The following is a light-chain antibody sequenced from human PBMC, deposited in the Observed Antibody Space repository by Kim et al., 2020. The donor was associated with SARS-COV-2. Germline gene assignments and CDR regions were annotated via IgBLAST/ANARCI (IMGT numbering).Light chain of an antibody. CDR3: QHYGGSLFT. Sequence: LCPGEIATLSCRASQSINSNYQAWYQQKPGQAPRLLIYAVFTRATGIPDRFSGSGSGTDFTLIISRLEPEDFAIYYCQHYGGSLFTFGQGTKLEI. CDR2: AVF. V-gene: IGKV3-20*01. CDR1: QSINSNY. J-gene: IGKJ2*01.